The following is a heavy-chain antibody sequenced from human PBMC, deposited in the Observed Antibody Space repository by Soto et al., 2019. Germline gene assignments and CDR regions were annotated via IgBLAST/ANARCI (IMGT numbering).Heavy chain of an antibody. CDR3: ARHRGVGPQNWFDP. V-gene: IGHV3-7*01. J-gene: IGHJ5*02. D-gene: IGHD3-10*01. CDR2: IKQDGSEK. CDR1: GFTFSSYW. Sequence: PGGSLRLSCAASGFTFSSYWMSWVRQAPGKGLEWVANIKQDGSEKYYVDSVKGRFTISRDNAKNSLYLQMNSLRAEDTAVYYCARHRGVGPQNWFDPWGQGTLVTV.